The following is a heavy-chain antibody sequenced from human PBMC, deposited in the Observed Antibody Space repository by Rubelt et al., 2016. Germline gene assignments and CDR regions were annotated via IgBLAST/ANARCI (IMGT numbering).Heavy chain of an antibody. Sequence: VQLVESGGDLIQPGGSLRLSCAASVFTVSRNYVSWVRQAPGKGLEWVSYISGSSVNKYYADSVEGRFIISRDNATTSLYLQKTRLRAGDTAGYCCAEDRGMSPILGGYFGLWGRGTLVTVSS. CDR3: AEDRGMSPILGGYFGL. D-gene: IGHD3-10*01. CDR1: VFTVSRNY. CDR2: ISGSSVNK. J-gene: IGHJ2*01. V-gene: IGHV3-11*05.